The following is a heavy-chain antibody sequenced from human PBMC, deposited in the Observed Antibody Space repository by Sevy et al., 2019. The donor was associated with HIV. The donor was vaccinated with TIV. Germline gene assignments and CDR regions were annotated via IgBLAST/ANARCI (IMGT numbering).Heavy chain of an antibody. CDR3: AKDHPSSSWPSPFDY. CDR1: GFTFSSYA. D-gene: IGHD6-13*01. J-gene: IGHJ4*02. V-gene: IGHV3-23*01. Sequence: GGSLRLSCAASGFTFSSYAMSWVRQAPGKGLEWVSAISGSGGSTYYADSVKGRFTISRDNSKNTRYLQMNSLRAEDTAVYYCAKDHPSSSWPSPFDYWGQGTLVTVSS. CDR2: ISGSGGST.